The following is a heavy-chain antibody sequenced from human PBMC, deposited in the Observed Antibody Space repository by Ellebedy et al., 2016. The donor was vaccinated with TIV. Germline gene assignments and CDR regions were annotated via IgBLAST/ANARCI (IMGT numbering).Heavy chain of an antibody. CDR3: ARFRSGIVVAPAHYGMDV. V-gene: IGHV4-4*02. CDR2: IFHSGST. J-gene: IGHJ6*02. CDR1: GGSVSSTSW. Sequence: SETLSLXXAVSGGSVSSTSWWSWVRQSPGKGLEWIGEIFHSGSTNYNPSLKSRVTISVDKSKNQLSLKLSSVTAADTAVYYCARFRSGIVVAPAHYGMDVWGQGTTVTVSS. D-gene: IGHD2-2*01.